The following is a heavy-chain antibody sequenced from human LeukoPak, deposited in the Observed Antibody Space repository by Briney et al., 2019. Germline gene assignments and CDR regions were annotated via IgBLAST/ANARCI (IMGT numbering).Heavy chain of an antibody. CDR2: ISSYNGNT. CDR1: GYTFTGYY. V-gene: IGHV1-18*04. Sequence: ASVKVSCKASGYTFTGYYMYWVRQAPGQGLEWMGWISSYNGNTHYAQKLQGRVTMTTDTSTSTAYMELSSLRSEDTAVYYCARGGHLRYGDTQNWFDPWGQGTLVTVSS. CDR3: ARGGHLRYGDTQNWFDP. J-gene: IGHJ5*02. D-gene: IGHD4-17*01.